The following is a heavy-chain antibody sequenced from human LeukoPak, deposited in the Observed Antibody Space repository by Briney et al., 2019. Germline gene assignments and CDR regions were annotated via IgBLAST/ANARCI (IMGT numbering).Heavy chain of an antibody. J-gene: IGHJ3*02. CDR2: MNPNSGNT. CDR3: ARGLLTAGGAFDI. CDR1: GYTFTSCD. D-gene: IGHD1-14*01. Sequence: ASVKVSCKASGYTFTSCDINWVRQATGQGLEWMGWMNPNSGNTGYAQKFQGRVTITRNTSISTAYMELSSLRSEDTAVYYCARGLLTAGGAFDIWGQGTMVTVSS. V-gene: IGHV1-8*03.